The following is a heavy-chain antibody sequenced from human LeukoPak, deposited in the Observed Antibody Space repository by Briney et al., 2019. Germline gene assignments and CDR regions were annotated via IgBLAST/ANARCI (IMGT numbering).Heavy chain of an antibody. CDR2: IRYDGSNK. CDR1: GFTFSSYG. J-gene: IGHJ4*02. Sequence: PGGSLRLSCAASGFTFSSYGMHWVRQAPGKGLEWVAFIRYDGSNKYYADSMKGRFTISRDDSKNTLYLQMNSLRAEDTAVYYCAKADSSSWYEVTGSFDYWGQGTLVTVSS. D-gene: IGHD6-13*01. V-gene: IGHV3-30*02. CDR3: AKADSSSWYEVTGSFDY.